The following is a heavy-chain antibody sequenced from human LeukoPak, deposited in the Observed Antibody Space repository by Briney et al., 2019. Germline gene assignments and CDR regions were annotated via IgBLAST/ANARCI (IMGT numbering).Heavy chain of an antibody. V-gene: IGHV1-3*01. CDR2: INAANGNT. J-gene: IGHJ3*02. D-gene: IGHD2-2*01. Sequence: GASVNVSCKASGYTFTSYAMHWVRQAAGQRLAGMGWINAANGNTKYSQKFQGRVTITRDTSASTAYMELSSLRSEDTAVYTCARGGVVPAVRDAFDIWGQGTMVTVSS. CDR1: GYTFTSYA. CDR3: ARGGVVPAVRDAFDI.